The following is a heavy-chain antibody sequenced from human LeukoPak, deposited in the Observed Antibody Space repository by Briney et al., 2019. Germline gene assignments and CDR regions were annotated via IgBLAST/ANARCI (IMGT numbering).Heavy chain of an antibody. CDR1: GYTFTSYG. CDR3: ASLVGATDYYYYMDV. J-gene: IGHJ6*03. Sequence: ASVKVSCKASGYTFTSYGISWVRQAPGQGLEWMGWISAYNGNTNYAQKFQGRVTMTRDTSISTAYMELSRLRSDDTAVYYCASLVGATDYYYYMDVWGKGTTVTVSS. V-gene: IGHV1-18*01. D-gene: IGHD1-26*01. CDR2: ISAYNGNT.